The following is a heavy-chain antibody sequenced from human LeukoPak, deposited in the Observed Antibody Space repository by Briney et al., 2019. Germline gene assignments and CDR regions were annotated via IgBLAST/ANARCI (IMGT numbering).Heavy chain of an antibody. CDR1: GYSISSGNY. CDR2: LFHSGSP. CDR3: ARTRYYYNSRSYGAPYYFDY. J-gene: IGHJ4*02. V-gene: IGHV4-38-2*02. Sequence: SETLSLTCTVSGYSISSGNYWGWIRQPPGKGLEWIGSLFHSGSPLYNPSFKSRVTMSADTSKNQFSLKLSSVTAADTAVYYCARTRYYYNSRSYGAPYYFDYWGQGTLVTVSS. D-gene: IGHD3-10*01.